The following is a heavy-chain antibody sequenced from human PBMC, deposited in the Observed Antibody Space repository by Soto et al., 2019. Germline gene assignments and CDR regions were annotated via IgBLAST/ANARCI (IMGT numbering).Heavy chain of an antibody. CDR1: GYTLTNYH. V-gene: IGHV1-46*01. Sequence: ASVKVSCKASGYTLTNYHMHWVRQAPGQGLEWMGVINPSSGSTDYTQKFQGRVTMTSDTSTSTVYMEVSSLTSEDTAVYYCARDPRGRNSPLPDAFDIWGQGTMVSVSS. D-gene: IGHD4-4*01. J-gene: IGHJ3*02. CDR3: ARDPRGRNSPLPDAFDI. CDR2: INPSSGST.